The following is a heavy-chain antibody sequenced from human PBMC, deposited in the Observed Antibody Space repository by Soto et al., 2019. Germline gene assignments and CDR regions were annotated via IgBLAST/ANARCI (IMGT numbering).Heavy chain of an antibody. CDR1: GFTFSTYA. Sequence: GGSLRLSCAASGFTFSTYAMSWVRQAPGKGLEWVSAISGSGGSTYYADSVKGRFTISRDNSKNTLYLQMNNLRAEDTAVYYCARRLYVSSGFDYWGQGTLVTVSS. J-gene: IGHJ4*02. CDR3: ARRLYVSSGFDY. V-gene: IGHV3-23*01. D-gene: IGHD3-22*01. CDR2: ISGSGGST.